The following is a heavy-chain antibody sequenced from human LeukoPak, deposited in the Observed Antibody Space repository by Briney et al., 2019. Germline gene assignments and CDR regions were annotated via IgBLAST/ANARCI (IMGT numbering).Heavy chain of an antibody. CDR2: ISSSGSTI. CDR1: EFSVGSNY. Sequence: TGGSLRLSCAASEFSVGSNYMNWVRQAPGKGPEWVSYISSSGSTIYYADSVKGRFTISRDNAKNSLYLQMNSLRAEDTAVYYCAELGITMIGGVWGKGTTVTVSS. J-gene: IGHJ6*04. CDR3: AELGITMIGGV. D-gene: IGHD3-10*02. V-gene: IGHV3-48*03.